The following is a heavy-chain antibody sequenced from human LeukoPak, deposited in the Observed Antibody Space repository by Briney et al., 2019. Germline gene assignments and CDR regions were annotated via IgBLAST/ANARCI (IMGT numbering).Heavy chain of an antibody. CDR3: ARFETVAANPFEF. V-gene: IGHV3-21*01. Sequence: GGSLRLSCAASGFAFSSYSMNWVRQAPGKGLEWVSSISSDSRHKLYAEPVKGRFTISRDNAENLLYLQMNSLRVEDTAVYYCARFETVAANPFEFWGQGTLVTVSS. CDR2: ISSDSRHK. CDR1: GFAFSSYS. J-gene: IGHJ4*02. D-gene: IGHD6-19*01.